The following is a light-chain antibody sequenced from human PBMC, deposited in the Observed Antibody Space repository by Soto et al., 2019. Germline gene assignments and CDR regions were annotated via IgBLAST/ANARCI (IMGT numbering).Light chain of an antibody. Sequence: EIVLTQSPATLSLSPGERATLSCRASQSVSTFLAWYRQKPGQAPRLLIYDASIRATGIPARFSGSGSGTDFTLTISSLEPEDFAVYYCQHRSNWWTFGQGTKVEI. V-gene: IGKV3-11*01. CDR3: QHRSNWWT. J-gene: IGKJ1*01. CDR1: QSVSTF. CDR2: DAS.